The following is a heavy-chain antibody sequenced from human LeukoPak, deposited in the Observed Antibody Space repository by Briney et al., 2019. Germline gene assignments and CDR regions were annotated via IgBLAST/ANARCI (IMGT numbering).Heavy chain of an antibody. V-gene: IGHV3-23*01. J-gene: IGHJ5*02. Sequence: GGTLRLSCAASGFTFSSYGMSWVRQAPGKGLEWVPAISGSGGSTYYADSVKGRFTISRDNAKNSLYLQMNSLRAEDTAVYYCARARVAVAGTVDWFDPWGQGTLVTVSS. CDR3: ARARVAVAGTVDWFDP. CDR1: GFTFSSYG. CDR2: ISGSGGST. D-gene: IGHD6-19*01.